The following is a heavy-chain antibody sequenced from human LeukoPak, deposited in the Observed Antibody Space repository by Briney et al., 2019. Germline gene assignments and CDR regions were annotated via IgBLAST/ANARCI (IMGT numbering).Heavy chain of an antibody. CDR2: INPDGTKT. Sequence: GSLRLSCAASGFAFSLYWMTWVRQAPGKGLEWVANINPDGTKTYYADFVEGRFSISRDNAKNLLYLQMRSLRAGDTAVYYCANSPMILDGHYWGHGTLVTVSS. CDR1: GFAFSLYW. V-gene: IGHV3-7*01. D-gene: IGHD3-22*01. CDR3: ANSPMILDGHY. J-gene: IGHJ4*01.